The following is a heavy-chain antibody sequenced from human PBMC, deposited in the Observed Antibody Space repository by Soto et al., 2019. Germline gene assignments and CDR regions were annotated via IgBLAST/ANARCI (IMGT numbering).Heavy chain of an antibody. Sequence: QVQLVQSGAEVKKPGASVKVCCKASGYTFTSDDINWVRQATGQGLEWLGWMNPYSGDTGYAQKFQGRVTMTRDTSISTAYMELSSLSSEDTAVYYCARGVAAAGTDWFDPWGQGTLVTVSS. CDR1: GYTFTSDD. J-gene: IGHJ5*02. CDR2: MNPYSGDT. V-gene: IGHV1-8*01. D-gene: IGHD6-13*01. CDR3: ARGVAAAGTDWFDP.